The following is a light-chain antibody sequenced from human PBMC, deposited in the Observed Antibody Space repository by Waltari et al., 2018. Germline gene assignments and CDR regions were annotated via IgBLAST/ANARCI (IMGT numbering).Light chain of an antibody. J-gene: IGKJ1*01. CDR1: QSLRNN. V-gene: IGKV3-15*01. Sequence: ELLMTQSPATLSVSPGERVTLFCRDSQSLRNNLAWYQQKPGQAPRLLIFDSSTRATGILTRFSGSGSGTEFTLTISRLQSEDSAVYYCQHYNIWTWTFGQGTKVEIK. CDR3: QHYNIWTWT. CDR2: DSS.